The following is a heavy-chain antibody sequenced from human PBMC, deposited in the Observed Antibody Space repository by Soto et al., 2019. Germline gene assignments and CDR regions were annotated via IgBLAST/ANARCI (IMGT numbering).Heavy chain of an antibody. CDR2: IIPISGTA. CDR3: ARSQGSSTSLEIYYYYYYGMDV. J-gene: IGHJ6*02. D-gene: IGHD2-2*01. Sequence: VQLVQSGAEVKKPGSSVKVSCKASGGTFSSYAISWVRQAPGQGIEWMGGIIPISGTANYAQKFQGRVTITADEFTITAYMELSSLRSEDTAVYYCARSQGSSTSLEIYYYYYYGMDVWGQGTTVTVSS. CDR1: GGTFSSYA. V-gene: IGHV1-69*01.